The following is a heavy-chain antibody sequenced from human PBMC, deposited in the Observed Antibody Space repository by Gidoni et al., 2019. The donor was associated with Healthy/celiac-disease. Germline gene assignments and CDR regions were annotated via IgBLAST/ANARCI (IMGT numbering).Heavy chain of an antibody. V-gene: IGHV3-7*04. CDR1: GFTFSSYW. CDR2: IKQDGSEK. CDR3: ARDHLILAVAGTSGFDY. Sequence: EVQLVESGGGLVQPGGSLRLSCAASGFTFSSYWMSWVRQAPVKGREWVAKIKQDGSEKYYVDSVKGRFTISRDNAKNSLYLQMNSLRAEDTAVYYCARDHLILAVAGTSGFDYWGQGTLVTVSS. D-gene: IGHD6-19*01. J-gene: IGHJ4*02.